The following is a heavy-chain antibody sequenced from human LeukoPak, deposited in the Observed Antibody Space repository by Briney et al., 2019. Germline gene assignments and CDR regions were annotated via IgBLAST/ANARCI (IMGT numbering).Heavy chain of an antibody. CDR3: ARRYYYGSSRFDT. CDR2: ISYDGNKK. J-gene: IGHJ5*02. V-gene: IGHV3-30*04. D-gene: IGHD3-22*01. Sequence: PGGSLRLSCTASGFSFSNYEMHWVRQAPGKGLEWVAVISYDGNKKYYADSVKGRFTVSRDNSKNTLFVQMNSLRAEDTAVYYCARRYYYGSSRFDTWGQGTLVTVSS. CDR1: GFSFSNYE.